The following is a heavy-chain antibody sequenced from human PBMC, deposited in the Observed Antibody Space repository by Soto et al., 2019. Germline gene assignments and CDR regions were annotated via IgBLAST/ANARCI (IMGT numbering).Heavy chain of an antibody. CDR1: GFTFSSYS. D-gene: IGHD2-15*01. V-gene: IGHV3-48*01. Sequence: EVQLVESGGGLVQPGGSLRLSCAASGFTFSSYSMNWVRQAPGKGLEWVSYISSSSSTIYYADSVKGRFTISRDNAKNSLYLQMNSLRAEDTAVYYCARDSEPPKPRYCSGGSCYSAWDYWGQGTPVTVSS. J-gene: IGHJ4*02. CDR3: ARDSEPPKPRYCSGGSCYSAWDY. CDR2: ISSSSSTI.